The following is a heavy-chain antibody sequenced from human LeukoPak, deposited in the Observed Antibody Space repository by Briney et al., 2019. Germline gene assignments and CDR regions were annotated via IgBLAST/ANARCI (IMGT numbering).Heavy chain of an antibody. CDR3: VRDRSRPNPFFDS. J-gene: IGHJ4*02. CDR1: GGSISSGDYY. D-gene: IGHD6-13*01. CDR2: IHHSGSTY. Sequence: SETLSLTCTVSGGSISSGDYYWSGIRQPPGKGLEWIGYIHHSGSTYYYNPSLKSRVTMSVDTSKNQFSLKLSSVGAADTAVYYCVRDRSRPNPFFDSWGQGTLVTVSS. V-gene: IGHV4-30-4*01.